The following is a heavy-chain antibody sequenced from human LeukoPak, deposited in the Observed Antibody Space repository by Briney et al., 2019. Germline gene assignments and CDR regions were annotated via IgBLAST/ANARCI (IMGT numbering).Heavy chain of an antibody. CDR3: ASVKYYYDSSGYPGWFDP. Sequence: PSETLSLTCTASGGSIRSYYWSWIRQPPGKGLEWIGSIYYSGGTTYNPSLKSRVTISSGNSKNQSSLQLISVPAADTAADYCASVKYYYDSSGYPGWFDPWGQGTLVTVSS. V-gene: IGHV4-59*01. CDR2: IYYSGGT. D-gene: IGHD3-22*01. J-gene: IGHJ5*02. CDR1: GGSIRSYY.